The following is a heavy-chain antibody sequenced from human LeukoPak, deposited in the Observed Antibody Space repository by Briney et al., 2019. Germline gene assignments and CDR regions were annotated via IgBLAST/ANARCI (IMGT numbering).Heavy chain of an antibody. J-gene: IGHJ6*03. V-gene: IGHV1-18*01. CDR3: ARARGGRYYYYYYYMGV. Sequence: EASVKVSCKASGYTFTSYGISWVRQAPGQGLEWMGWISAYNGNTNYAQKLQGRVTMTTDTSTSTAYMELRSLRSDDTAVYYCARARGGRYYYYYYYMGVWGKGTTVTVSS. CDR1: GYTFTSYG. D-gene: IGHD2-15*01. CDR2: ISAYNGNT.